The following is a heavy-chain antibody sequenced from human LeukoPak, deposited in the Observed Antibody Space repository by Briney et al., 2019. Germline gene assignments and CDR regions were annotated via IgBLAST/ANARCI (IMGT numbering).Heavy chain of an antibody. CDR3: AKERDYGHFDY. CDR1: GFTFSTYA. Sequence: PGGPLRLSCAASGFTFSTYAMSWVRQAPGKGLEWVSGISGSGTHTYYADSVKGRFTISRDNSKNTLYLQMNGLRAEDTAVYYCAKERDYGHFDYWGQGTLVTVSS. V-gene: IGHV3-23*01. D-gene: IGHD4-17*01. CDR2: ISGSGTHT. J-gene: IGHJ4*02.